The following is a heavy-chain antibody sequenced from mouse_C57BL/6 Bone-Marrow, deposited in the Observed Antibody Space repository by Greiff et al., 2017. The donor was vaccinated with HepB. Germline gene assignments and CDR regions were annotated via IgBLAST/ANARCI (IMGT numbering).Heavy chain of an antibody. CDR1: GYTFTDYH. CDR3: ANYYGSSYWYFDV. D-gene: IGHD1-1*01. J-gene: IGHJ1*03. CDR2: INPYNGGT. V-gene: IGHV1-19*01. Sequence: VQLQQSGPVLVKPGASVKMSCKASGYTFTDYHMNWVKQSHGKSLEWIGVINPYNGGTSYNQKFKGKATLTVDKSSSTAYMELNSLTSEDSAVYYCANYYGSSYWYFDVWGTGTTVTVSS.